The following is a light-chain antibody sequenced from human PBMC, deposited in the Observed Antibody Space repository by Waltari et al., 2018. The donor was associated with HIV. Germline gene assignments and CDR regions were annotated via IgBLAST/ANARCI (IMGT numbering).Light chain of an antibody. CDR2: GTS. Sequence: EIVLTQSPGTLSLSPGERATLSCRASQSLKRNYLAWYQQKPGQAPRLLIFGTSSRATGIPDTFSGGGSGTDFTLTISRLETEDSAVYYCQQYDTSPTFGGGTKVEIK. CDR1: QSLKRNY. CDR3: QQYDTSPT. J-gene: IGKJ4*01. V-gene: IGKV3-20*01.